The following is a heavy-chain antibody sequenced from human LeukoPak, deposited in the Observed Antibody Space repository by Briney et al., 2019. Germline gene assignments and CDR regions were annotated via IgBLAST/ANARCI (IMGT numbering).Heavy chain of an antibody. CDR2: IYYSGST. CDR3: ARGRVVPAAYNWFDP. CDR1: GGSISSSSYY. V-gene: IGHV4-39*07. D-gene: IGHD2-2*01. J-gene: IGHJ5*02. Sequence: SETLSLTCTVSGGSISSSSYYWGWIRQPPGKGLEWIGSIYYSGSTNYNPSLKSRVTISVDKSKNQFSLKLSSVTAADTAVYYCARGRVVPAAYNWFDPWGQGTLVTVSS.